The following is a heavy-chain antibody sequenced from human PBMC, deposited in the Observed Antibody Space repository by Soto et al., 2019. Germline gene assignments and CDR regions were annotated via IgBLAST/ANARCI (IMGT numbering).Heavy chain of an antibody. Sequence: EAQLVESGGGLGQPGWSLRLSCAAYGFTFATYSMNWVRQAPGKGLEWVSYISDSSATRYYADSVTGRFTISRDNAKNSLYLQMNSLRDEDSALYYCARASGWYPSDAFEIWGQGTPVTVSS. D-gene: IGHD6-19*01. CDR1: GFTFATYS. CDR2: ISDSSATR. CDR3: ARASGWYPSDAFEI. V-gene: IGHV3-48*02. J-gene: IGHJ3*02.